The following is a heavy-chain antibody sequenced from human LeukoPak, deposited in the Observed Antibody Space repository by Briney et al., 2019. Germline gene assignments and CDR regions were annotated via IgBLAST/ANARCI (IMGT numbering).Heavy chain of an antibody. J-gene: IGHJ3*01. CDR2: IHHSGNT. D-gene: IGHD3-22*01. CDR1: GGSISSDY. CDR3: ARGYYDSSGSSNTFDV. V-gene: IGHV4-59*08. Sequence: SETLSLTCTVSGGSISSDYWSWIRQPPGKGLKWIGYIHHSGNTNYNPSLKSRVTISVDTSKNQFSLKLSSVTAADTAVYYCARGYYDSSGSSNTFDVWGQGTMVTVSS.